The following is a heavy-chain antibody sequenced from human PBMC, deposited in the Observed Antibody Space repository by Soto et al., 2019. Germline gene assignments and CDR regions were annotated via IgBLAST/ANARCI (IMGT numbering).Heavy chain of an antibody. CDR2: IDPSDSYT. D-gene: IGHD6-13*01. V-gene: IGHV5-10-1*01. J-gene: IGHJ4*02. CDR1: GYSFTSYW. CDR3: ARLPYSSGWYQLDF. Sequence: GESLKISCQGSGYSFTSYWITWVRQMPGKGLEWMGRIDPSDSYTNYSPSFQGHVTFSVDKSFSTAYLQWGSLKASDTAMYYCARLPYSSGWYQLDFWGQGTLVTVSS.